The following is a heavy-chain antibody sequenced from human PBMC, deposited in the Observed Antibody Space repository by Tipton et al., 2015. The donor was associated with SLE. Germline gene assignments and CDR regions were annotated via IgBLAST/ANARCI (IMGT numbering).Heavy chain of an antibody. CDR1: GFTFDDYA. CDR3: AKGLCPSVAFEN. CDR2: IWYDGSNK. V-gene: IGHV3-30*18. Sequence: SLRLSCAASGFTFDDYAMHWVRQAPGKGLEWVAVIWYDGSNKYYADSVKGRFTISRDNSKNTLYLQMNSLRAEDSAVYYCAKGLCPSVAFENGAQGTMVTVS. J-gene: IGHJ3*02.